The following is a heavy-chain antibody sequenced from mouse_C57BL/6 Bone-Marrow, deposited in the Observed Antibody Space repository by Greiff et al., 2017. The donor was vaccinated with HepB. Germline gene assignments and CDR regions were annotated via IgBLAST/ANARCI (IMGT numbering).Heavy chain of an antibody. J-gene: IGHJ4*01. Sequence: EVKVVESGGGLVKPGGSLKLSCAASGFTFSSYTMSWVRQTPEKRLEWVATISGGGGNTYYPDSVKGRFTISRDNAKNTLYLQMSSLRSEDTALYEGARGGPMYYAMDYWGQGTSVTVSS. CDR1: GFTFSSYT. CDR3: ARGGPMYYAMDY. V-gene: IGHV5-9*01. CDR2: ISGGGGNT.